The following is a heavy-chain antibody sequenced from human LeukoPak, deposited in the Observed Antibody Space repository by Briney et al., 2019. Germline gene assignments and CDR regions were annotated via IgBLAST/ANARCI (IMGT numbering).Heavy chain of an antibody. V-gene: IGHV3-53*01. CDR2: IYYGGST. Sequence: SGGSLRLSCAASGLTVSSNYMTWVRQAPGKGLDWVSVIYYGGSTYYADSVKGRFTISRDNSKNTLYLQMNSLRVEDTAVYYCARDHRNTMAVGGYDFHGMDVWGQGTTVTVSS. CDR1: GLTVSSNY. D-gene: IGHD6-19*01. J-gene: IGHJ6*02. CDR3: ARDHRNTMAVGGYDFHGMDV.